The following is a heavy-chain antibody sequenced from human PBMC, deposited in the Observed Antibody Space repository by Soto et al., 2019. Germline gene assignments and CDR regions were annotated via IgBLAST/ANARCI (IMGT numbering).Heavy chain of an antibody. CDR3: AKDLKYIVATYYFDY. D-gene: IGHD5-12*01. J-gene: IGHJ4*02. Sequence: GGSLRLSCAASGFTFSSYAMSWVRQAPGKGLEWVSAISGSGGSTYYADSVKGRFTISRDNSKNTLYLQMNSLRAEDTAVYYCAKDLKYIVATYYFDYWGQGTLVTVSS. V-gene: IGHV3-23*01. CDR2: ISGSGGST. CDR1: GFTFSSYA.